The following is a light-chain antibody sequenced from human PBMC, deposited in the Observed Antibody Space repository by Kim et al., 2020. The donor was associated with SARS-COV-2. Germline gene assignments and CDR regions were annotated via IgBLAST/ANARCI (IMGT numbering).Light chain of an antibody. Sequence: SPGERSSLSFRASQSVSINLACYQQKPGQAPRLLIYRASTRATAIPARFSGSGSGTEFTLTIGSLQSEDFAVYYCQQFNNWPWTFGQGTKVDIK. V-gene: IGKV3-15*01. CDR2: RAS. CDR1: QSVSIN. CDR3: QQFNNWPWT. J-gene: IGKJ1*01.